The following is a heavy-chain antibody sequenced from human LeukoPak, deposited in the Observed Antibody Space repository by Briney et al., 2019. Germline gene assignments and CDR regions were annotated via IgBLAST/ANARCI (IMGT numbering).Heavy chain of an antibody. Sequence: PGGSLRLSCAASGFTFSTYEMNWVRQAPGKGLEWVSYISSSGTTIYYADSVKGRFTISRDNAKNSLYLQMNSLRADDTAVYYCARDSSGYFHWFDPWGQGTLVTVS. V-gene: IGHV3-48*03. CDR3: ARDSSGYFHWFDP. CDR1: GFTFSTYE. CDR2: ISSSGTTI. J-gene: IGHJ5*02. D-gene: IGHD3-22*01.